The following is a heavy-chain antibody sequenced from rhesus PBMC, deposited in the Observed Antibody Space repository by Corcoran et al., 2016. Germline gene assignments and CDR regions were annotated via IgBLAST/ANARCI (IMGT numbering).Heavy chain of an antibody. J-gene: IGHJ1*01. CDR2: ISGGGGTT. Sequence: QLQESGPGLVKPSETLSLTCAVSGGSISRTYWSWIRHPPGTGLEWIGRISGGGGTTDYNPSLKSRVTIATDTSKNQFSLRLSSVTAADTAVYYCAREATAEYFEFWGQGALVTVSS. CDR3: AREATAEYFEF. CDR1: GGSISRTY. V-gene: IGHV4-173*01. D-gene: IGHD1-44*02.